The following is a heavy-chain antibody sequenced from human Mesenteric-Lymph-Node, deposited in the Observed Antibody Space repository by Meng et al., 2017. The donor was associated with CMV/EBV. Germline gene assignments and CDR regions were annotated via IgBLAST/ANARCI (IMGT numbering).Heavy chain of an antibody. J-gene: IGHJ5*01. CDR3: ARALFCRTTSCYSNWFDT. V-gene: IGHV3-74*01. CDR1: GFTFSNFW. D-gene: IGHD2-2*01. Sequence: GESLKISCAASGFTFSNFWMHWVRQAPGKGLVWVSRINSDGSSATYADAVKGRFTISRDNAKSTLYLQMNSLRADDTAMYYCARALFCRTTSCYSNWFDTWGQGALVTVSS. CDR2: INSDGSSA.